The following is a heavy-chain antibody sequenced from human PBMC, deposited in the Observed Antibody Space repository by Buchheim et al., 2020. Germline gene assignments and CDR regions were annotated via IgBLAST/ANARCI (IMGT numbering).Heavy chain of an antibody. V-gene: IGHV4-39*02. CDR1: GGSISSSSYY. CDR2: IYYSGST. Sequence: QLQLQESGPGLVKPSETLSLTCTVSGGSISSSSYYWGWIRQPPGKGLEWIGSIYYSGSTYYNPSLKSRVTISVDTSKNQFSLKLSSVTAADTAAYYCAREHIVVVVAATPPYNWFDPWGQGTL. D-gene: IGHD2-15*01. CDR3: AREHIVVVVAATPPYNWFDP. J-gene: IGHJ5*02.